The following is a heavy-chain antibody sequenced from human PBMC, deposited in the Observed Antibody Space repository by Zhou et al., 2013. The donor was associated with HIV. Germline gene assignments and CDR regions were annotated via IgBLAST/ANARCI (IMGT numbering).Heavy chain of an antibody. D-gene: IGHD4-17*01. Sequence: QVQLVQSGAEVKKPGSSVKVSCKASGGTFSSYAISWVRQAPGQGLEWMGGIIPIFGTANYAQKFQGRVTITTDESTSTAYMELSSLRSEDTAVYYCATDYGVNSGYYYYYMDVWGKGTTVTVSS. CDR2: IIPIFGTA. CDR3: ATDYGVNSGYYYYYMDV. J-gene: IGHJ6*03. V-gene: IGHV1-69*05. CDR1: GGTFSSYA.